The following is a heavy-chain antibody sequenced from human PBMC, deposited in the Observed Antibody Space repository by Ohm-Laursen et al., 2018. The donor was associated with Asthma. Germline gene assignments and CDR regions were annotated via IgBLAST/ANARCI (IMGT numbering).Heavy chain of an antibody. CDR1: GFTFRSYG. V-gene: IGHV3-7*03. CDR2: IKEDEDEK. J-gene: IGHJ4*02. Sequence: SLRLSCAASGFTFRSYGMHWVRQAPGKGLANIKEDEDEKNYAESVKGRFTISRDNAKNSIYLQLNSLRAEDTAVYYCARDIGVSGWCVLDFDHWGQGTLVTVSS. D-gene: IGHD6-19*01. CDR3: ARDIGVSGWCVLDFDH.